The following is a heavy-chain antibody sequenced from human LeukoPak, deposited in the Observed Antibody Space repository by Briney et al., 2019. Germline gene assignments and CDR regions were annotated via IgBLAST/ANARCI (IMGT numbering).Heavy chain of an antibody. J-gene: IGHJ4*02. V-gene: IGHV4-34*01. CDR1: GFTFSSYA. Sequence: LRLSCAASGFTFSSYAMSWIRQPPGKGLEWIGEINHSGSTNYNPSLKSRVTISVDTSKNQFSLKLSSVTAADTAVYYCARFKLGYCSSTSCYTFDYWGQETLVTVPS. CDR3: ARFKLGYCSSTSCYTFDY. D-gene: IGHD2-2*02. CDR2: INHSGST.